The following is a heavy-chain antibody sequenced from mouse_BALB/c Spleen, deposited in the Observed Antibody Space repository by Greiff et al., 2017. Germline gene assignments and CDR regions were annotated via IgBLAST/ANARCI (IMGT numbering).Heavy chain of an antibody. CDR2: ISSGSSYT. Sequence: EVKLVESGGDLVKPGGSLKLSCAASGFTFSSYGMSWVRQTPDKRLEWVATISSGSSYTYYPDSVKGRFTISRDNAKNTLYLQMSSLKSEDTAMYYCARHETNFDVWGAGTTVTVSS. CDR1: GFTFSSYG. V-gene: IGHV5-6*01. CDR3: ARHETNFDV. J-gene: IGHJ1*01. D-gene: IGHD2-13*01.